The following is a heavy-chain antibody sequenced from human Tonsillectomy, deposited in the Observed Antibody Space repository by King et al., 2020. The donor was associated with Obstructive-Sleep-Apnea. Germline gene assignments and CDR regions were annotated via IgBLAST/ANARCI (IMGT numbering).Heavy chain of an antibody. CDR1: GATFSSCA. CDR2: IIPILSVV. V-gene: IGHV1-69*09. J-gene: IGHJ6*01. CDR3: ARGGVTMVREMDV. D-gene: IGHD3-10*01. Sequence: VQLVESGAEVKKPGSSVKVSCKAPGATFSSCAFIWVRQAPGQRLEWMGRIIPILSVVQYAQKFQGRVTITADKSTSTAYMELSSLTSEDTAVYYCARGGVTMVREMDVWGQGTTVTVSS.